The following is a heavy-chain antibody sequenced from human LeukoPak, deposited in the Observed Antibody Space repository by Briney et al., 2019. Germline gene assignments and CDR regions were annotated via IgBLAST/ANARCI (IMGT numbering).Heavy chain of an antibody. CDR1: GGSITGDNYC. D-gene: IGHD3-10*01. J-gene: IGHJ4*02. CDR3: VTDQTGRHPYFFDY. V-gene: IGHV4-39*01. Sequence: TSETLSLTCTVSGGSITGDNYCWGWLRHPPGRVLECIGSIYYSGTTNYNPLFRSPVTISVDTSKNQFSLKLNSISVADTAVYYCVTDQTGRHPYFFDYCGQGTLVTVSS. CDR2: IYYSGTT.